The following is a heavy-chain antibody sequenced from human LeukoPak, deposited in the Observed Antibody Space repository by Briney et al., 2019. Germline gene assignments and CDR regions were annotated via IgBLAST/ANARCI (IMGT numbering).Heavy chain of an antibody. CDR2: ITSSPSYI. CDR1: DFTFSSYS. J-gene: IGHJ3*02. V-gene: IGHV3-21*01. CDR3: AKGYFPLGYCSTTSCYTGRVAAFDI. D-gene: IGHD2-2*02. Sequence: GGSLRLSCAASDFTFSSYSMVWVRQAPGKGLEWVSSITSSPSYIYYADSGKGRFAISRDNAKNSLYLQMNNLKAEDTALYYCAKGYFPLGYCSTTSCYTGRVAAFDIWGQGTVVTVSS.